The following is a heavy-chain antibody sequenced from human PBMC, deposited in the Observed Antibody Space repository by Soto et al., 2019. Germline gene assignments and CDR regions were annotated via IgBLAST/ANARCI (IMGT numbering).Heavy chain of an antibody. CDR1: GFTFRSDW. Sequence: EVQLVESGGGLVQPGGSLRLSCAASGFTFRSDWISWLRLAPGKGLEWVANIKHDGSEQYNVDSVKGRFSISRDNAKNTLYLQMNSLRAEDTDVYDFARDMRSKARSFDYWCEGALVTVS. V-gene: IGHV3-7*05. CDR2: IKHDGSEQ. D-gene: IGHD1-26*01. J-gene: IGHJ4*02. CDR3: ARDMRSKARSFDY.